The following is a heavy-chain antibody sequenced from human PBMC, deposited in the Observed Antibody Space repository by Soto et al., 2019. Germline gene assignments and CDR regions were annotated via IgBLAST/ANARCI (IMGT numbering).Heavy chain of an antibody. Sequence: GGSLRLSCAASGFTFSSYGMHWVRQAPGKGLEWVAVIWYDGSNKYYADSVKGRFTISRDNSKNTLYLQMNSLRAEDTAVYYCARDSLDYGDGRNAFDIWGQGTMVTVSS. CDR3: ARDSLDYGDGRNAFDI. CDR2: IWYDGSNK. J-gene: IGHJ3*02. V-gene: IGHV3-33*01. CDR1: GFTFSSYG. D-gene: IGHD4-17*01.